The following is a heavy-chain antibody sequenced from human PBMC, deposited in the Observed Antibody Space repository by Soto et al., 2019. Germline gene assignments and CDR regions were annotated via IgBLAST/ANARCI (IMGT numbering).Heavy chain of an antibody. Sequence: QLVESGGGLVQPGRSLRLSCVASGFRFDEYAIHWVRQAPGKGLEWVSGISCDSGSIKYAGSVRGRFTVSRDNAKNSLYLHMTSLRSEDTAFYYCAKIVTRHSLIPVFDQWGQGALVSVSS. CDR1: GFRFDEYA. D-gene: IGHD2-21*01. J-gene: IGHJ4*02. V-gene: IGHV3-9*01. CDR3: AKIVTRHSLIPVFDQ. CDR2: ISCDSGSI.